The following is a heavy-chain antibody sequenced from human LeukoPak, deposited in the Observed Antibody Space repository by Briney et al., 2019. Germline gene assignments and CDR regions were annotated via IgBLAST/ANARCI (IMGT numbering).Heavy chain of an antibody. CDR1: GLSLNNYA. V-gene: IGHV3-7*01. D-gene: IGHD6-6*01. Sequence: GGSLRLSCTASGLSLNNYAMSWVHQAPGKGLEWVANINHDGSEKYYVDSVKGRFTISRDNARNSLYLQMNNLRAEDTAVYYCARRPPPDYWGQGTLVIVSS. J-gene: IGHJ4*02. CDR2: INHDGSEK. CDR3: ARRPPPDY.